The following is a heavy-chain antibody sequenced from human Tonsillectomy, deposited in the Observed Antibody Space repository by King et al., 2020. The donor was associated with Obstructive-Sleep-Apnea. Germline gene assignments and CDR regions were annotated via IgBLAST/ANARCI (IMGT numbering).Heavy chain of an antibody. CDR1: GFTVSSNY. CDR2: IYRGGST. Sequence: VQLVESGGGLVQPGGSLRLSCAASGFTVSSNYMSWVRQAPGKGLEWVSVIYRGGSTSYADSVKGRFTISRDNSKNTLYLQMNSLRAEDTAVYYCARMTVVAATLDYYYALDVWGQGTTVTVSS. CDR3: ARMTVVAATLDYYYALDV. J-gene: IGHJ6*02. V-gene: IGHV3-66*01. D-gene: IGHD2-15*01.